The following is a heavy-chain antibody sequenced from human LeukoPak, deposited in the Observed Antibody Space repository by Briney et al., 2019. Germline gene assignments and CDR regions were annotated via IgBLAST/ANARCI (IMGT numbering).Heavy chain of an antibody. CDR3: AKGPRFGELLFDY. V-gene: IGHV3-9*03. CDR1: GFTFDDYA. Sequence: GGSLRLSCAASGFTFDDYAMHWVRQAPGKGLEWVSGISWNSGSIGYADSVKGRFTISRDNAKNSLYLQMNSLRAEDMALYYCAKGPRFGELLFDYWGQGTLVTVSS. J-gene: IGHJ4*02. D-gene: IGHD3-10*01. CDR2: ISWNSGSI.